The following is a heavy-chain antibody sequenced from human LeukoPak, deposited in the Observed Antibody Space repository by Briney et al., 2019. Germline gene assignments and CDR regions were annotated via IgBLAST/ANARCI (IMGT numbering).Heavy chain of an antibody. Sequence: GALRLSCAPSGFTFSRHGMHWVRQAPGKGLEWVAIISNDGSRKYYAHSVEGRFTISRDNSKNTLYLQMDSLRAEDTAVYYCARDGGAGTTPNFDYWGQGTLVTVSS. CDR3: ARDGGAGTTPNFDY. J-gene: IGHJ4*02. CDR2: ISNDGSRK. CDR1: GFTFSRHG. V-gene: IGHV3-30*03. D-gene: IGHD1-7*01.